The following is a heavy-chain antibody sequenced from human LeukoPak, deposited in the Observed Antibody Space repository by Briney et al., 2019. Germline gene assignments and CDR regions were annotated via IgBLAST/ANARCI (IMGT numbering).Heavy chain of an antibody. V-gene: IGHV3-30*02. CDR3: ARSTTHPHYNYMDV. CDR2: IQYDGSDK. Sequence: PGGSLRLSCAASGFTFSSYGMHWVRQAPGKGLEWVAFIQYDGSDKYYADSVKGRFTISRDNAKNTLYLQMNSLRVEDTAVYYCARSTTHPHYNYMDVWGKGTTVTLSS. CDR1: GFTFSSYG. D-gene: IGHD4-17*01. J-gene: IGHJ6*03.